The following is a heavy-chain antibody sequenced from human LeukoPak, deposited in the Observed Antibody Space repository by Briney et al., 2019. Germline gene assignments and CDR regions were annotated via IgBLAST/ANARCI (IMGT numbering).Heavy chain of an antibody. Sequence: GGSLRLSCAASGFSFSSYWMHWVRQAPGKGLVWVSRIKSDGKTNYADSVKGRFTISRDNAKNIGSLQMNSLSAEDTGVYYCARAPSEIGGYYPEYFRHWGQGTLVTVSS. CDR1: GFSFSSYW. V-gene: IGHV3-74*01. D-gene: IGHD3-22*01. CDR3: ARAPSEIGGYYPEYFRH. J-gene: IGHJ1*01. CDR2: IKSDGKT.